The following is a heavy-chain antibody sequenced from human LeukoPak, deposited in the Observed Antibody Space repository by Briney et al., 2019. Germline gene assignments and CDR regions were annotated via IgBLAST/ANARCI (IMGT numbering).Heavy chain of an antibody. CDR1: GFTVSSNY. Sequence: PGGSLRLPCAASGFTVSSNYMSWVRQAPRKGLEWVSGFKGRFTISRDTSKNTLFLQMNSLAADDTAVYYCAKLGHPLDDYWGQGTLVTVSS. CDR3: AKLGHPLDDY. D-gene: IGHD7-27*01. CDR2: F. J-gene: IGHJ4*02. V-gene: IGHV3-53*01.